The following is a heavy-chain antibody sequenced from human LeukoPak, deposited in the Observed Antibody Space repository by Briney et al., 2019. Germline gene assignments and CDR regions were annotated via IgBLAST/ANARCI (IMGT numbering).Heavy chain of an antibody. Sequence: GGSLRLSCAASGFTFSSYGMHWVRQAPGKGLEWVAVISYGGSNKYYADSVKGRFTISRDNSKNTLYLQMNSLRAEDTAVYYCAKAGYGDHTFDYWGQGTLVTVSS. CDR3: AKAGYGDHTFDY. CDR2: ISYGGSNK. J-gene: IGHJ4*02. CDR1: GFTFSSYG. D-gene: IGHD4-17*01. V-gene: IGHV3-30*18.